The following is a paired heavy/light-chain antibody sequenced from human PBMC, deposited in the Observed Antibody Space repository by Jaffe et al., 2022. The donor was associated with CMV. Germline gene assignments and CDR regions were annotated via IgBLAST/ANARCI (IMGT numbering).Heavy chain of an antibody. V-gene: IGHV4-34*01. Sequence: QVQLQQWGAGLLKPSETLSLTCAVYGGSFSGYYWSWIRQPPGKGLEWIGEINHSGSTNYNPSLKSRVTISVDTSKNQFSLKLSSVTAADTAVYYCARALDRGYCSGGSCYGGIDPWGQGTLVTVSS. D-gene: IGHD2-15*01. CDR2: INHSGST. CDR3: ARALDRGYCSGGSCYGGIDP. J-gene: IGHJ5*02. CDR1: GGSFSGYY.
Light chain of an antibody. CDR2: DAS. CDR1: QSVSSY. J-gene: IGKJ2*01. Sequence: EIVLTQSPATLSLSPGERATLSCRASQSVSSYLAWYQQKPGQAPRLLIYDASNRATGIPARFSGSGSGTDFTLTISSLEPEDFAVYYCQQRSNWRYTFGQGTKLEIK. V-gene: IGKV3-11*01. CDR3: QQRSNWRYT.